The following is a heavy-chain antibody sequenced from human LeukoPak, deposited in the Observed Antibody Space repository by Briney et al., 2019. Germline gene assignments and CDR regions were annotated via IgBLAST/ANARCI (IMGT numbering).Heavy chain of an antibody. CDR1: GYTFTGYY. V-gene: IGHV1-2*02. CDR2: INPNSGGT. D-gene: IGHD3-22*01. J-gene: IGHJ4*02. Sequence: ASVKVSCKASGYTFTGYYMHWVRQAPGQGLEWMGWINPNSGGTNYAQKFQGRVTMTGDTSISTAYMELSRLRSDDTAVYYCARDYYRLGSIDYWGQGTLVTVSS. CDR3: ARDYYRLGSIDY.